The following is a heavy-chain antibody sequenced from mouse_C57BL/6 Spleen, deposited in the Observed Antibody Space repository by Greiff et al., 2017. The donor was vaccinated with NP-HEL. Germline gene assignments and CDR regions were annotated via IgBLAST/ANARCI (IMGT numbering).Heavy chain of an antibody. J-gene: IGHJ4*01. V-gene: IGHV7-3*01. CDR3: ARVGGSRYAMDY. Sequence: DVMLVESGGGLVQPGGSLSLSCAASGFTFTDYYMSWVRQPPGKALEWLGFIRNKANGYTTEYSASVKGRFTISRDNSQSILYLQMNALRAEDSATYYCARVGGSRYAMDYWGQGTSVTVSS. D-gene: IGHD1-1*01. CDR1: GFTFTDYY. CDR2: IRNKANGYTT.